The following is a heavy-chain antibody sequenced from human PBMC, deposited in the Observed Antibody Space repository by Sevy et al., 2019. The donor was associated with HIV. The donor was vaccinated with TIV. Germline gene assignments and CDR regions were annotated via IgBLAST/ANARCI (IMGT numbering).Heavy chain of an antibody. J-gene: IGHJ4*02. CDR2: LSFGFGRI. Sequence: GGSLRLSCATSGFKFSQYSMSWVRQAPGKGLGWVSTLSFGFGRINYADSVKGRFTISRDDSKDTVYLQMNSLRVEDTAVYFCAREGCTKPHDYWGQGTLVTVSS. CDR3: AREGCTKPHDY. CDR1: GFKFSQYS. D-gene: IGHD2-8*01. V-gene: IGHV3-23*01.